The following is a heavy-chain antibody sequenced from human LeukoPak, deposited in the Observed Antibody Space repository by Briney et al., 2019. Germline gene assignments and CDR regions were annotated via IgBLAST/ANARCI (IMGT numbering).Heavy chain of an antibody. CDR2: MNPNSGNT. V-gene: IGHV1-8*01. CDR3: AVSSIVLMVYAPYYYYGMDV. J-gene: IGHJ6*02. Sequence: ASVKVSCKASGYTFTSYDINWVRRATGQGLEWMGWMNPNSGNTGYAQKFQGRVTMTRNTSISTAYMELSSLRSEDTAVYYCAVSSIVLMVYAPYYYYGMDVWGQGTTVTVSS. D-gene: IGHD2-8*01. CDR1: GYTFTSYD.